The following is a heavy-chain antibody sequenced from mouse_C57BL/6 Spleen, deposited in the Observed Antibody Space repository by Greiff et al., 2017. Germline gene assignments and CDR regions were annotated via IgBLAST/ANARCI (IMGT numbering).Heavy chain of an antibody. J-gene: IGHJ2*01. CDR1: GFTFSDYG. Sequence: EVKLMESGGGLVKPGGSLKLSCAASGFTFSDYGMHWVRQAPEKGLEWVAYISSGSSTIYYADTVKGRFTISRDNAKNTLFLQMTSLRSEDTAMYYCVRANYYYFDYWGQGTTLTVSS. CDR2: ISSGSSTI. V-gene: IGHV5-17*01. CDR3: VRANYYYFDY. D-gene: IGHD2-1*01.